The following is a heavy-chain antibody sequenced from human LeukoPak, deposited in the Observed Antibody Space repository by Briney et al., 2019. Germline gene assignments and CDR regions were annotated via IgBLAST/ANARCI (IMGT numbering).Heavy chain of an antibody. V-gene: IGHV4-34*01. CDR3: AGGSSRYSNYYYDAFDI. CDR1: GGSFSGYY. Sequence: SETLSLTCAVYGGSFSGYYWSWIRQPPGKGLEWIGEINHSGSTNYNPSLKSRVTISVDTSKNQFSLKLSSVTAADTAVYYCAGGSSRYSNYYYDAFDIWGQGTMVTVSS. CDR2: INHSGST. J-gene: IGHJ3*02. D-gene: IGHD4-4*01.